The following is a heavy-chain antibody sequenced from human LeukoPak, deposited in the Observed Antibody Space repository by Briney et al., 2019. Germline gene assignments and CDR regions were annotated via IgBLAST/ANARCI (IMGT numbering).Heavy chain of an antibody. CDR2: ISSSGSTI. D-gene: IGHD1-26*01. Sequence: GGSLRLSCAASGFTFSSYEMNWVRQAPGKGLEWVSYISSSGSTIYYADSVKGRFTISRDNAKNSLYLQMNSLRAEDTAVYYCARSYYPYYYYYYMDVWGKGTTVTVSS. CDR1: GFTFSSYE. V-gene: IGHV3-48*03. CDR3: ARSYYPYYYYYYMDV. J-gene: IGHJ6*03.